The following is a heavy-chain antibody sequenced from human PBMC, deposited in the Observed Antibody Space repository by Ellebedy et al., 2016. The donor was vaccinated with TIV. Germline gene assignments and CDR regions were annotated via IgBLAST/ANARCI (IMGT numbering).Heavy chain of an antibody. CDR3: ARDAGVGYIP. CDR1: GYTFTGYY. CDR2: IIPIFGTA. Sequence: SVKVSXKASGYTFTGYYMHWVRQAPGQGLEWMGGIIPIFGTANYAQKFQGRVTITADESTSTAYMELSSLRSEDTAVYYCARDAGVGYIPWGQGTLVTVSS. J-gene: IGHJ4*02. V-gene: IGHV1-69*13. D-gene: IGHD6-13*01.